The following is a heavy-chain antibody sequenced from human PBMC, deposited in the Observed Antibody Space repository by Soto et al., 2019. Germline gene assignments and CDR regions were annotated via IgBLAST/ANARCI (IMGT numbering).Heavy chain of an antibody. V-gene: IGHV1-69*01. CDR3: AISGYSYGMDV. CDR1: GGTFSSYA. D-gene: IGHD5-18*01. Sequence: QVQLVQSGAEVKKPGSSVKVSCTASGGTFSSYAISWLRQAPGQGLVWMGGIIPIFGTANYAQKFQGRVTITADESTSTAYMELSSLRSEDTAVYYCAISGYSYGMDVWGQGTTVTVSS. CDR2: IIPIFGTA. J-gene: IGHJ6*02.